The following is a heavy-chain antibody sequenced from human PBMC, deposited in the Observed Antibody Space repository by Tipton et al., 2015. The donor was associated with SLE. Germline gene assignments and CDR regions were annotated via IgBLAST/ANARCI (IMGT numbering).Heavy chain of an antibody. CDR3: ARPPLSYCASTSCFDV. Sequence: LRLSCAASGFTFSSYAMSWIRQPPGKGLEWIGSMSYTGASDYNASLKRRVTISLDTSKNQFSLNLRSVTAADTAVYYCARPPLSYCASTSCFDVWGQGTLVTVSS. D-gene: IGHD2-2*01. CDR2: MSYTGAS. V-gene: IGHV4-59*12. CDR1: GFTFSSYA. J-gene: IGHJ4*02.